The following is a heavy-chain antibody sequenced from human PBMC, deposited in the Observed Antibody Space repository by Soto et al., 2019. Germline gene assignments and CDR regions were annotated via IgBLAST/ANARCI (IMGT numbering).Heavy chain of an antibody. V-gene: IGHV1-69*12. D-gene: IGHD2-15*01. Sequence: QVQLVQSGAEVKKPGSSVKVSCKASGGTFSSYAISWVRQAPGQGLEWMGGIIPIFGTANYAQKFQGRVTITADEATSTAYVELSSLRAEYTAVYYCARVRGYCSGGSCYVSRYYFDYWGQGTLVTVSS. CDR2: IIPIFGTA. CDR1: GGTFSSYA. CDR3: ARVRGYCSGGSCYVSRYYFDY. J-gene: IGHJ4*02.